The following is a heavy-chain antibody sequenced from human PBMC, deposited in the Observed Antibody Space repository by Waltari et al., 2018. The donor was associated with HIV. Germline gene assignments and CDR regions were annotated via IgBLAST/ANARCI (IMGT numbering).Heavy chain of an antibody. CDR3: ASLYYYDSSGYVY. D-gene: IGHD3-22*01. CDR2: INHSGST. Sequence: IRQPPGKGLEWIGEINHSGSTNYNPSLKSRVTISVDTSKNQFSLKLSSVTAADTAVYYCASLYYYDSSGYVYWGQGTLVTVSS. V-gene: IGHV4-34*01. J-gene: IGHJ4*02.